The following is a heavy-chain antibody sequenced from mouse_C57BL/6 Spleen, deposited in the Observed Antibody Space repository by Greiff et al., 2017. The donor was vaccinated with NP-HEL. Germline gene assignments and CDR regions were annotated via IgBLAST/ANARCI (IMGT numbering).Heavy chain of an antibody. V-gene: IGHV1-20*01. J-gene: IGHJ2*01. CDR1: GYSFTGYF. CDR2: INPYNGDT. Sequence: EVKLMESGPELVKPGDSVKISCKASGYSFTGYFMNWVMQSHGKSLEWIGRINPYNGDTFYNQKFKGKATLTVDKSSSTAHMELRSLTSEDSAVYYCARKEYFDYWGQGTTLTVSS. CDR3: ARKEYFDY.